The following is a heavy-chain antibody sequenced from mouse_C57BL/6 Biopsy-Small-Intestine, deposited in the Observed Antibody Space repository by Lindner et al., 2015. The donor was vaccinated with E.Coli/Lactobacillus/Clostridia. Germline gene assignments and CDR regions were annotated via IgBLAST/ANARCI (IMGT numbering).Heavy chain of an antibody. J-gene: IGHJ1*03. V-gene: IGHV1-81*01. CDR2: IYPRSGYT. CDR1: GYTFTTYG. D-gene: IGHD1-1*01. Sequence: QLQESGAELARPGASVKLSCKASGYTFTTYGITWVRQSTGQGLEWIGEIYPRSGYTYYNEKFKGRATLTADKSSNTAYMELRSLTSEDSAVYFCSRGDYYDSSYEYFDVWGTGTTVTVSS. CDR3: SRGDYYDSSYEYFDV.